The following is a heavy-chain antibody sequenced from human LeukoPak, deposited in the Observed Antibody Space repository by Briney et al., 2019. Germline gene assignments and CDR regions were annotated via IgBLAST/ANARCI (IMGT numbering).Heavy chain of an antibody. J-gene: IGHJ4*02. CDR3: AKSGQLWSPFDY. CDR1: GFTFSSYA. CDR2: ISGRGTST. D-gene: IGHD5-18*01. V-gene: IGHV3-23*01. Sequence: GESLRLSCAASGFTFSSYAMSWVRQAPGKGLEWVSVISGRGTSTYYADSVKGRFTISRDNSKNTLYLQMNSLRAEGTAVYYCAKSGQLWSPFDYWGQGTLVTVSS.